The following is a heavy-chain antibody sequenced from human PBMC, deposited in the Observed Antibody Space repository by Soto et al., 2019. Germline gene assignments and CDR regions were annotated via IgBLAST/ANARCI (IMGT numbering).Heavy chain of an antibody. V-gene: IGHV5-51*01. CDR3: GRELMEYEKYMGV. CDR2: IYPGDSDT. Sequence: GESLRISCKGSGYSFTSYWIGWVRQMPGKGLEWMGIIYPGDSDTRYSPSFQGQVTISADKSISTAYLQWSSLKASDTAMDYSGRELMEYEKYMGVWGKGTTVAVSS. J-gene: IGHJ6*03. CDR1: GYSFTSYW. D-gene: IGHD2-8*01.